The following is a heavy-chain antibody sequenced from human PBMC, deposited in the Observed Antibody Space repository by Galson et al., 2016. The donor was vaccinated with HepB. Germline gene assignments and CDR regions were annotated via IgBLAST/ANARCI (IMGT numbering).Heavy chain of an antibody. D-gene: IGHD2-15*01. CDR3: AREDWGSQSLLRLFDY. Sequence: SLRLSCAASGFTFTSYSMNWVRQAPGKGLEWVSCITSSAGAIYYADSVKGRFTISRDNAKNSLYLQMNSLRAEDTAVYYCAREDWGSQSLLRLFDYWGQGTLVTVSS. J-gene: IGHJ4*02. CDR2: ITSSAGAI. V-gene: IGHV3-48*04. CDR1: GFTFTSYS.